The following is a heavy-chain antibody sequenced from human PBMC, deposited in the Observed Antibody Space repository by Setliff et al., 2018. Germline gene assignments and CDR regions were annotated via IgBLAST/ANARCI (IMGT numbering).Heavy chain of an antibody. V-gene: IGHV3-66*02. CDR3: ARRSAYRGSDPFDF. J-gene: IGHJ4*02. CDR2: IYSGGEK. Sequence: PGESLKISCVASGFNVHSTYISWVRQAPGKGLEWVAAIYSGGEKHYADSVKGRFTLSRDNSKYTVFLEMKNLRVEDTALYHCARRSAYRGSDPFDFWGQGTVVTVSS. D-gene: IGHD5-12*01. CDR1: GFNVHSTY.